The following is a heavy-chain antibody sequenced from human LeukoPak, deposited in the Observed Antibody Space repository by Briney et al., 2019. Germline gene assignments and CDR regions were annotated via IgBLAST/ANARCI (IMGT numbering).Heavy chain of an antibody. Sequence: KASETLSLTCTVSGGSISSSSYYWGWIRQPPGKGLEWIGSIYYSGSTYYNPSLKSRVTISVDTSKNQFSLKLSSVTAADTAVYYCAREWSSGWYGVGWGQGTLVTVSS. CDR2: IYYSGST. D-gene: IGHD6-19*01. J-gene: IGHJ4*02. V-gene: IGHV4-39*07. CDR3: AREWSSGWYGVG. CDR1: GGSISSSSYY.